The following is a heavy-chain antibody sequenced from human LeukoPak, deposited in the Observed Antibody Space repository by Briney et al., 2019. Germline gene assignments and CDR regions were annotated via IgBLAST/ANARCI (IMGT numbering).Heavy chain of an antibody. D-gene: IGHD3-3*01. CDR2: ISWNSGSI. V-gene: IGHV3-9*01. CDR1: GFTFDDYA. J-gene: IGHJ4*02. Sequence: PGRSLRLSRAASGFTFDDYAMHWVRQAPGKGLEWVSGISWNSGSIGYADSVKGRLTISRDNAKNSLYLQMNSLRAEDTALYYCAKGYYGGHDYWGQGTLVTVSS. CDR3: AKGYYGGHDY.